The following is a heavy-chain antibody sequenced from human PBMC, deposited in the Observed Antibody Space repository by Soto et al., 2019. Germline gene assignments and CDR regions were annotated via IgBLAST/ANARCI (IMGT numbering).Heavy chain of an antibody. Sequence: QVHLVQSGAEVRKPGASVKVSCKASGYSFTGYYIHWVRQAPGQGLEWMGWINPTSGGPLYAQNFQGRVTMTRDTSISTAYMEVTSLRSDDTAVYFCVRDGGEAGHDYWGQGTLVTVSS. CDR2: INPTSGGP. D-gene: IGHD3-16*01. CDR1: GYSFTGYY. V-gene: IGHV1-2*02. CDR3: VRDGGEAGHDY. J-gene: IGHJ4*02.